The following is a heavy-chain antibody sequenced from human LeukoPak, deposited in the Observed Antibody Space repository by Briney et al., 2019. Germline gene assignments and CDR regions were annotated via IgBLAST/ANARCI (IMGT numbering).Heavy chain of an antibody. D-gene: IGHD6-19*01. CDR1: GGSISNNNW. Sequence: SETLSLTCAVSGGSISNNNWWSWVRQPPGKGLEWIGQIYHSGSTNYNPSLKSRAIISVDTSKNQFSLNLYSVTAADTAVYYCARRNRSGWYFDYWGQGTLVTVSS. CDR3: ARRNRSGWYFDY. V-gene: IGHV4-4*02. J-gene: IGHJ4*02. CDR2: IYHSGST.